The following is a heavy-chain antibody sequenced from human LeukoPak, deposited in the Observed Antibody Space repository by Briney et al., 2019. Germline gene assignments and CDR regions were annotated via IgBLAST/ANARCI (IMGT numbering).Heavy chain of an antibody. CDR3: ARGSEYYDSSGYKSPLFDY. V-gene: IGHV1-46*01. CDR1: GYTFTSYY. CDR2: INPSGGST. Sequence: ASVKVSCKASGYTFTSYYMHWVRQAPGQGLEWMGIINPSGGSTSYAQKFQGRVTMTRDTSTSTVYMELSSLRSEDTAVYYCARGSEYYDSSGYKSPLFDYWGQGTLVTVSS. D-gene: IGHD3-22*01. J-gene: IGHJ4*02.